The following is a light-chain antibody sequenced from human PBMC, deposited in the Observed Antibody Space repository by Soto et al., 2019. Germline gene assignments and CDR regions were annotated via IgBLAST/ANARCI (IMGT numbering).Light chain of an antibody. Sequence: QSVLTQPPSASGTPGQRVTISCSGRTSNIGSNTVNWYQQLPGTAPKLLIYTNNHRPSGVPDRFSGSKSGTSASLDISGLQSADEADYYCAAWDDSLNGYVFGTGTKLTVL. CDR2: TNN. CDR3: AAWDDSLNGYV. V-gene: IGLV1-44*01. CDR1: TSNIGSNT. J-gene: IGLJ1*01.